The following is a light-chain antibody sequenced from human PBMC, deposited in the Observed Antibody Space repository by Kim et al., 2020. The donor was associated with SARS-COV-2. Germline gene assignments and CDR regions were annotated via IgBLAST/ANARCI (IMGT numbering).Light chain of an antibody. J-gene: IGLJ3*02. CDR3: QAWDSSTGV. CDR1: KLGDKY. Sequence: SVSPGQTASITCSGYKLGDKYACWYQQKPGQSPVLVIYQDSKRPSGIPERFSGSNSGNTATLTISGTQAMDEADDYCQAWDSSTGVFGGGTQLTVL. CDR2: QDS. V-gene: IGLV3-1*01.